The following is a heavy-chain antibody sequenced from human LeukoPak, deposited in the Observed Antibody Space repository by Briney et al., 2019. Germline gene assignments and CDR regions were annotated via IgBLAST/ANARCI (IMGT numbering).Heavy chain of an antibody. V-gene: IGHV3-66*01. J-gene: IGHJ3*02. CDR1: GFTVSSNY. Sequence: GGSLRLSCAASGFTVSSNYMSWVRQAPGKGLEWVSVIYSGGSTYYADSVKGRFTISRDNSKNTLYLQMNSLRAEDTAVYYCASERDGYNLLGAFDIWGQGTMVTVSP. D-gene: IGHD5-24*01. CDR3: ASERDGYNLLGAFDI. CDR2: IYSGGST.